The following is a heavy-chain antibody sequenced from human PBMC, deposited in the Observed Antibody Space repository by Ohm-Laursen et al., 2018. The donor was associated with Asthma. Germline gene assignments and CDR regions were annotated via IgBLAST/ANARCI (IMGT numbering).Heavy chain of an antibody. V-gene: IGHV3-21*04. CDR1: GFTFSSYS. D-gene: IGHD1/OR15-1a*01. J-gene: IGHJ3*02. CDR2: ISTASSFI. Sequence: SLRLSCAASGFTFSSYSMNWVRQAPGKGLEWVASISTASSFIYYADSVRGRFTTSRDNARNSVYLQMNSLRAEGTAVYYCAISLTTPGAFDIWGQGTMITVSS. CDR3: AISLTTPGAFDI.